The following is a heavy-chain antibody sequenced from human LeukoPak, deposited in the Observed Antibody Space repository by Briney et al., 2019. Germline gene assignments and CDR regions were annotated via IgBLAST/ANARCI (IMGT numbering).Heavy chain of an antibody. J-gene: IGHJ3*02. CDR3: AGVRGVDAFDI. D-gene: IGHD3-10*01. CDR1: GYTFTSYY. CDR2: INPSGGST. Sequence: GASVKVSCKASGYTFTSYYMHWVRQAPGQGLEWMGIINPSGGSTSYAQKFQGRVTMTRDTSTSTVYMELSSLRSEDTAVYYCAGVRGVDAFDIWGQGTMVTVSS. V-gene: IGHV1-46*01.